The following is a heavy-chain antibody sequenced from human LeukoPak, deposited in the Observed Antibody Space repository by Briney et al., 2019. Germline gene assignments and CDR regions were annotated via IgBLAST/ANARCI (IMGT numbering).Heavy chain of an antibody. D-gene: IGHD3-10*01. J-gene: IGHJ5*02. V-gene: IGHV5-51*01. CDR1: GYSFTSYW. Sequence: GESLKISCKGSGYSFTSYWIGWVRQMPGKGLEWMGIIYPGDSDTRYSPSFQGQVTISADKSISTAYLQWSSLKASDTAMYYCARGVLLWFGEKRGNWFDPWGQGTLVTVSS. CDR3: ARGVLLWFGEKRGNWFDP. CDR2: IYPGDSDT.